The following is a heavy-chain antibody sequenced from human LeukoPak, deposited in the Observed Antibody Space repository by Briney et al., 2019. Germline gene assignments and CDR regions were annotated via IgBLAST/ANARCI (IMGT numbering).Heavy chain of an antibody. V-gene: IGHV4-34*01. D-gene: IGHD3-10*01. Sequence: GSLRLSCAASGFTFSDYWMTWIRQPPGKGLEWIGEINHSGSTNYNPSLKSRVTISVETSKNQFSLKLKSVTAADTAVYYCARGGYYGSGNDFRFDPWGQGTLVTVSS. CDR3: ARGGYYGSGNDFRFDP. J-gene: IGHJ5*02. CDR2: INHSGST. CDR1: GFTFSDYW.